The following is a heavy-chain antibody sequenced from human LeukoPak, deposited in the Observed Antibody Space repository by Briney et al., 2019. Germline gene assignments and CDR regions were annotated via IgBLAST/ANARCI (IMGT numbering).Heavy chain of an antibody. V-gene: IGHV1-46*01. Sequence: ASVKVSCKASGYTFTTYYMHWVRQAPGQGLEWMGIINPSGASTMYAQKFQGRVTMTMDTSTSTAYMELRSLTSDDTAVYYVARGGVGHCSGGSCPTSWFDPWGQGTLVTVSS. D-gene: IGHD2-15*01. J-gene: IGHJ5*02. CDR3: ARGGVGHCSGGSCPTSWFDP. CDR2: INPSGAST. CDR1: GYTFTTYY.